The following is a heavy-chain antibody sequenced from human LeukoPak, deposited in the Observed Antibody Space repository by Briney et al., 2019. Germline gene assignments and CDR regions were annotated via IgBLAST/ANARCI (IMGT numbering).Heavy chain of an antibody. Sequence: GESLRISCKGSGYRFTSYWIGWARQMPGKGLEWMGIIYPGDSDTIYSPSFQGQVTISADKSTSTANLQWSSLKASDTAMYYCARSGGNYYSIWGQGTMVTVSS. J-gene: IGHJ3*02. CDR3: ARSGGNYYSI. CDR1: GYRFTSYW. D-gene: IGHD1-26*01. V-gene: IGHV5-51*01. CDR2: IYPGDSDT.